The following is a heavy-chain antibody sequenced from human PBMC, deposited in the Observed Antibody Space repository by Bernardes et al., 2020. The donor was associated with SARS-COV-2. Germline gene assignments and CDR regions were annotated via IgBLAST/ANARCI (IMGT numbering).Heavy chain of an antibody. D-gene: IGHD5-12*01. Sequence: GESLKISCECSGYSFTSHWIAWVRQMPGTGLEWMGTIYPGDSDTRYSPSFEGQVTISADKSISTAYLQWSSLKASDTAIYYCARPEIYSGYENWGQGTLVTVSS. J-gene: IGHJ4*02. CDR1: GYSFTSHW. V-gene: IGHV5-51*01. CDR2: IYPGDSDT. CDR3: ARPEIYSGYEN.